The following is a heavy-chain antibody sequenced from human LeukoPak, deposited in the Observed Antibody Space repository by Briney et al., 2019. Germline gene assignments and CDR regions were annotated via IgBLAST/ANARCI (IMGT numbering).Heavy chain of an antibody. CDR2: ISYDGSNK. CDR1: GFTFSSYA. Sequence: GSLRLSCAASGFTFSSYAMHWVRQAPGKGLEWVAVISYDGSNKYYADSVKGRFTISRDNSKNTLYLQMNSLRAEDTAVYYCAKGAYYDLWGQGTLVTVSS. V-gene: IGHV3-30*04. CDR3: AKGAYYDL. J-gene: IGHJ4*02. D-gene: IGHD3-22*01.